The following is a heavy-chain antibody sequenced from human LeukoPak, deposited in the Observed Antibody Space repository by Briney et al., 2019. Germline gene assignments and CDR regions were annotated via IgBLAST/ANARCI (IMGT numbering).Heavy chain of an antibody. CDR1: GFTFSDYS. CDR2: ISGSGTI. D-gene: IGHD2/OR15-2a*01. Sequence: GGSLKLSCAASGFTFSDYSMNWVRQAPGKGLEWISYISGSGTIYYADSVKGRFTISRDNAQRLVYLQMNSLRAEDTAVYYCTNFKPPAPDALDVWGQGTLISVSS. J-gene: IGHJ3*01. V-gene: IGHV3-48*01. CDR3: TNFKPPAPDALDV.